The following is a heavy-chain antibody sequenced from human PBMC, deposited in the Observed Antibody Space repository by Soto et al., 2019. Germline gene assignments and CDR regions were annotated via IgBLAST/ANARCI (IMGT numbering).Heavy chain of an antibody. J-gene: IGHJ2*01. CDR3: ARGAYCGGDCLPGQVSNWYFDL. Sequence: QVQLVESGGGVVQPGRSLRLSCVASGFTFTDHAMHWVRQTPGKGLEWVAVVSYDGSNKYYADSVKGRFAISRDNSRTTLYLQMNSLRPEDRSVYYCARGAYCGGDCLPGQVSNWYFDLWGRGTPVIVSP. CDR1: GFTFTDHA. V-gene: IGHV3-30*09. D-gene: IGHD2-21*02. CDR2: VSYDGSNK.